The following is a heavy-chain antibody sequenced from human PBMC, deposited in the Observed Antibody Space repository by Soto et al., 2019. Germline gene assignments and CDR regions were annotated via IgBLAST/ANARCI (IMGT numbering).Heavy chain of an antibody. CDR1: GCSISSSSSY. V-gene: IGHV4-39*01. D-gene: IGHD3-3*01. CDR2: INYSGST. J-gene: IGHJ4*02. Sequence: SETLSLTCTVSGCSISSSSSYWCWILQPPGKGLEWIGSINYSGSTYYNPSLKSRITISVDTSKNQFSLKLSSVTAADTAVYFCAKTGFWSDYRVADYWGQGTLVTVSS. CDR3: AKTGFWSDYRVADY.